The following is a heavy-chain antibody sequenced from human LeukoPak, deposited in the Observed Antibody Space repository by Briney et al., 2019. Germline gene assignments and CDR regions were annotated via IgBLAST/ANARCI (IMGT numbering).Heavy chain of an antibody. Sequence: PGGSLRLSCAASGFTFDDYAMHWVRQAPGKGLEWVSGINWNSGSIGYADSVKGRFTISRDNAKNSLYLQMNSLRAEDTALYCCAKSYYYDSSGFMSHWGQGTLVTVSS. CDR2: INWNSGSI. CDR1: GFTFDDYA. D-gene: IGHD3-22*01. J-gene: IGHJ4*02. V-gene: IGHV3-9*01. CDR3: AKSYYYDSSGFMSH.